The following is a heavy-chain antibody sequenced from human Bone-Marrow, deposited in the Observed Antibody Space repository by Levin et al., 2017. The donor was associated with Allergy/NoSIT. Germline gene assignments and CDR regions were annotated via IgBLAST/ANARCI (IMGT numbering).Heavy chain of an antibody. Sequence: SQTLSLTCTVSGGSVSSDDFYWNWIRQSPGKGLEWIGYVFYSGSTYYNPSLKSRVSVSMDTSKNQFSLKVTSVTAADTAVYFCARTKAAGGTFVADYWGQGRLVTVSS. CDR1: GGSVSSDDFY. V-gene: IGHV4-30-4*01. CDR3: ARTKAAGGTFVADY. J-gene: IGHJ4*02. CDR2: VFYSGST. D-gene: IGHD6-13*01.